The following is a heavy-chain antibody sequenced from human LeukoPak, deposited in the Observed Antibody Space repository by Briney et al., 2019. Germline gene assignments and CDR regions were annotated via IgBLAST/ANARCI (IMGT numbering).Heavy chain of an antibody. J-gene: IGHJ4*02. CDR3: ARDFSGSGYYLDY. V-gene: IGHV4-4*07. Sequence: PSETLSLTCTVSGDSISGYYWSWIRQSAGKGLEYIGRISTTGNTNDIPSLKSRVTMSIDTSKSHFSLKLSSVTAADTAMYYCARDFSGSGYYLDYWGQGIPVTVSS. D-gene: IGHD1-26*01. CDR1: GDSISGYY. CDR2: ISTTGNT.